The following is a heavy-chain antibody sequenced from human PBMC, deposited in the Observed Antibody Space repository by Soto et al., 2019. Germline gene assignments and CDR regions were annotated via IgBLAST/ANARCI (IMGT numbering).Heavy chain of an antibody. CDR2: IWSDGSNK. D-gene: IGHD6-13*01. J-gene: IGHJ4*02. Sequence: QVQLVESGGGVVQPGRSLRLSCAASGFTFSSYGMHWVRQAPGKGLEWVAVIWSDGSNKYYADSVKGLFTISRDNSKNALYLQMNSLRAEDTAVYYCARAPRPGIAAALGDYWGQGTLVTVSS. V-gene: IGHV3-33*01. CDR1: GFTFSSYG. CDR3: ARAPRPGIAAALGDY.